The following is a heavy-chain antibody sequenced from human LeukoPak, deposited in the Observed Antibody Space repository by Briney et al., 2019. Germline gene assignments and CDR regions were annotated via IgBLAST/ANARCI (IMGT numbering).Heavy chain of an antibody. Sequence: HAGGSLRLSCAASGFTFSSYAMSWVRQAPGKGLEWVSAISGSGGSTYYADSVKGRFTISRDNSKNTLYLQMNSLRAEDTAVYYCAKGGYCSGGSCYSVDAFDIWGQGTMVTVSS. CDR1: GFTFSSYA. J-gene: IGHJ3*02. V-gene: IGHV3-23*01. CDR2: ISGSGGST. CDR3: AKGGYCSGGSCYSVDAFDI. D-gene: IGHD2-15*01.